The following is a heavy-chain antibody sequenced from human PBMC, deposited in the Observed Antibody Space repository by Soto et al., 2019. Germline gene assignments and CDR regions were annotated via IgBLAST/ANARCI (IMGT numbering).Heavy chain of an antibody. J-gene: IGHJ6*03. CDR3: ARKGAAASYAHYYMDV. V-gene: IGHV4-59*01. CDR2: VYYSGST. D-gene: IGHD6-13*01. Sequence: SETLSFTCTVSGGSISPYYWSWILQPPGKGLEWIGYVYYSGSTNYNPSLESRVTISVDTSRNRFSLNLTSATAADTAVYYCARKGAAASYAHYYMDVWGRGTAVTVSS. CDR1: GGSISPYY.